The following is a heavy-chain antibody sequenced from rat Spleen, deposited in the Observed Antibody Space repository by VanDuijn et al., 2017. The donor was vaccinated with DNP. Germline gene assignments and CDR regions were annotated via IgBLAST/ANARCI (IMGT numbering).Heavy chain of an antibody. CDR1: GFSLTNYG. D-gene: IGHD5-1*01. Sequence: VQLKESGPVLVPASETLSLTCTVSGFSLTNYGVIWVRQAPGKGLEWMGIIWGDGHTDYNSVLKSRLSINRDTSKSQVFLKMNSLQTDDTAIYYCTRESWGYVMDAWGQGASVTVSS. V-gene: IGHV2S75*01. CDR2: IWGDGHT. J-gene: IGHJ4*01. CDR3: TRESWGYVMDA.